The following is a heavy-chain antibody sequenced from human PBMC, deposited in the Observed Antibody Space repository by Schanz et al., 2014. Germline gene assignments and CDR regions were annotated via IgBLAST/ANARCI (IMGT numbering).Heavy chain of an antibody. CDR1: GFTFSSYD. J-gene: IGHJ6*03. V-gene: IGHV3-13*04. CDR2: IGTAGDT. D-gene: IGHD6-19*01. Sequence: EVQLEESGGGLVQPGGSLRLSCAASGFTFSSYDMHWVRQVTGKGLEWVSGIGTAGDTYYPDSVKGRFTISRENAQNSLFLQLNTLRAGDTAVYYCARVVGSGWHYFDLWGKGTTVTVSS. CDR3: ARVVGSGWHYFDL.